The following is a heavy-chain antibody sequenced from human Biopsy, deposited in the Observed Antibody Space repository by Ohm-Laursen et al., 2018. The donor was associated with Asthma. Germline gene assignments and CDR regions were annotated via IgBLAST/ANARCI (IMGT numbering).Heavy chain of an antibody. CDR2: IYYSGST. D-gene: IGHD3-22*01. Sequence: SQTLALTCIVSGGSIRSGGYYWTWIRQHPGKGLEWIGFIYYSGSTYYNPSLKSRVSISIDTSKNQFSLKLSSVTAADTAVYYCARAQDYYDSRGYYRSFDYWGQGTLVTVSS. CDR1: GGSIRSGGYY. V-gene: IGHV4-31*03. J-gene: IGHJ4*02. CDR3: ARAQDYYDSRGYYRSFDY.